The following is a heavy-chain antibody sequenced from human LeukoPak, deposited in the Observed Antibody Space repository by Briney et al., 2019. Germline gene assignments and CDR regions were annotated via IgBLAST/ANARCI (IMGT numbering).Heavy chain of an antibody. D-gene: IGHD5-24*01. CDR3: ARYRDGYRVVDY. V-gene: IGHV3-33*08. CDR1: GFTFSPYG. Sequence: GGSLRLSCEASGFTFSPYGMTWVRQAPGKGLEWVAVIWYDGSNKYYADSVKGRFTIPRDNSKTTLYLQMNSLGAEDTAVYYCARYRDGYRVVDYWGQGTLVTVSS. J-gene: IGHJ4*02. CDR2: IWYDGSNK.